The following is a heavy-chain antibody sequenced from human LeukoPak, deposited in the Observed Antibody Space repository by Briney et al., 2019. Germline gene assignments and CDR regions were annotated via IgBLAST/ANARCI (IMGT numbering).Heavy chain of an antibody. CDR1: GYTFTGYY. Sequence: RASVKVSCKASGYTFTGYYRHWVRQAPGQGLEWMGWINPNSGGTNYAQKFQGRVTMTRDTSITTVYMELSSLRSEDTAVYYCARNAYYDYVWGSYRYETAIDYWGQGTLVTVSS. CDR2: INPNSGGT. V-gene: IGHV1-2*02. D-gene: IGHD3-16*02. CDR3: ARNAYYDYVWGSYRYETAIDY. J-gene: IGHJ4*02.